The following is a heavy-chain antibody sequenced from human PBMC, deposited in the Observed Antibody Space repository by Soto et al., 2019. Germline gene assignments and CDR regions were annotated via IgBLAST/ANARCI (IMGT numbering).Heavy chain of an antibody. CDR2: INPSCGST. J-gene: IGHJ5*02. CDR1: GYTFTSYY. CDR3: ARDLNWNYEGNWFDP. V-gene: IGHV1-46*01. Sequence: ASVKVSCKASGYTFTSYYMHWVRQAPGQGLEWMGIINPSCGSTSYAQKFQGRVTMTRDTSTSTVYMELSSLRSEDTAVYYCARDLNWNYEGNWFDPWGQGTLVTVSS. D-gene: IGHD1-7*01.